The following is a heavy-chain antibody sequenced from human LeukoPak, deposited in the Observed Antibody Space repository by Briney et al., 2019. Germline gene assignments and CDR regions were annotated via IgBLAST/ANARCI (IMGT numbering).Heavy chain of an antibody. CDR3: ARVGDWAVTTFDY. CDR2: INPNSGGT. Sequence: ASVKVSCKASGYTFTGYYMHWVRQAPGQGHEWMGWINPNSGGTNYAQKFQGRVTMTRDTSISTAYMELSRLRSDDTAVYYCARVGDWAVTTFDYWGQGTLVTVSS. J-gene: IGHJ4*02. CDR1: GYTFTGYY. V-gene: IGHV1-2*02. D-gene: IGHD4-17*01.